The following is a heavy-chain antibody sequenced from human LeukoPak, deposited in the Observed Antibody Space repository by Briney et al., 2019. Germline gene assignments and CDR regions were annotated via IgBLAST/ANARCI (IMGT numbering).Heavy chain of an antibody. CDR2: IIPILGIA. CDR3: ARGTQNRYCSGGSCYSAAYFDY. V-gene: IGHV1-69*04. D-gene: IGHD2-15*01. J-gene: IGHJ4*02. CDR1: GGTFSSYA. Sequence: ASVKVSCKASGGTFSSYAISWVRQAPGQGLEWMGRIIPILGIANCAQKFQGRVTITADKSTSTAYMELSSLRSEDTAVYYCARGTQNRYCSGGSCYSAAYFDYWGQGTLVTVSS.